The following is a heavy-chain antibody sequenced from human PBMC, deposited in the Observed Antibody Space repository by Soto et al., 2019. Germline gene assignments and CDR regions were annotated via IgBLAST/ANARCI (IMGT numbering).Heavy chain of an antibody. CDR2: TYYRSKWYY. Sequence: PSQTLSLTCAISVDSVSSNHATWDWIRQSPSRGLEWLGRTYYRSKWYYDYALSVKSRITINPDTSNNQLSLQLNSVTPDDTAVYYCVRDFNGLHPWGQGTLVTVSS. CDR3: VRDFNGLHP. D-gene: IGHD2-8*01. J-gene: IGHJ5*02. CDR1: VDSVSSNHAT. V-gene: IGHV6-1*01.